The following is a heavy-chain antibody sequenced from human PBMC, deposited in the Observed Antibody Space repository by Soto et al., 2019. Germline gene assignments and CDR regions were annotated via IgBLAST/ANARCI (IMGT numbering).Heavy chain of an antibody. CDR3: ARDRRIPQGYYYDSSGYPSRGAFDI. D-gene: IGHD3-22*01. Sequence: GASVKVSCKASGGTFSSYTIAWVRQAPGQGLEWMGEIIPLFGTTNYVEKFQGRLTITADASTSTAYMELSSLRSEDTAMYYCARDRRIPQGYYYDSSGYPSRGAFDIWGQGTMVTVSS. CDR2: IIPLFGTT. J-gene: IGHJ3*02. V-gene: IGHV1-69*13. CDR1: GGTFSSYT.